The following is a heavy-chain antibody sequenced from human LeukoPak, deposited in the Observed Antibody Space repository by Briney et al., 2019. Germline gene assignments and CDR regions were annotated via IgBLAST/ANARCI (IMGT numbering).Heavy chain of an antibody. CDR3: ARGRGNYVWGSYRHHDAFDI. J-gene: IGHJ3*02. Sequence: SETLSLTCAVYGGSFSGYYWSWIRQPPGKGLEWIGEINHSGSTNYNPSLKSRVTISVDTSKNQFSLKLSSVTAADTAVYYCARGRGNYVWGSYRHHDAFDIWGQGTMVTVSS. CDR1: GGSFSGYY. CDR2: INHSGST. V-gene: IGHV4-34*01. D-gene: IGHD3-16*02.